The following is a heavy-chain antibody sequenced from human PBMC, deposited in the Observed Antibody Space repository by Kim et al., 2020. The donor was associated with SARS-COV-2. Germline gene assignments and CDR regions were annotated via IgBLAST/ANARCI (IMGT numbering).Heavy chain of an antibody. V-gene: IGHV5-51*01. Sequence: PSFQGQVTISADKSISTAYLQWSSLKASDTAMYYCARLAAAGVVGAFDIWGQGTMVTVSS. J-gene: IGHJ3*02. D-gene: IGHD6-13*01. CDR3: ARLAAAGVVGAFDI.